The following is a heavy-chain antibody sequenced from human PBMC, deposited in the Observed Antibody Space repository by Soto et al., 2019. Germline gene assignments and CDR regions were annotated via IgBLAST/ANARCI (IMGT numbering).Heavy chain of an antibody. J-gene: IGHJ4*02. D-gene: IGHD2-15*01. CDR1: GFTFSSYG. V-gene: IGHV3-30*18. Sequence: QVQLVESGGGVVQPGRSLRLSCAASGFTFSSYGMHWVRQAPGKGLEWVAVISYDGSNKYYADSVKGRFTISRDNSKNTLYLQMNRLRAEDTAVYYCAKDAGWFDYWGQGTLVTVSS. CDR2: ISYDGSNK. CDR3: AKDAGWFDY.